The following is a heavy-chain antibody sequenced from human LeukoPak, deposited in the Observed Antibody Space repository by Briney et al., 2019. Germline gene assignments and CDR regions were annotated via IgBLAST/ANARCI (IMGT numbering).Heavy chain of an antibody. CDR1: GGSISSGSYY. D-gene: IGHD3-22*01. J-gene: IGHJ4*02. CDR3: ARDHPYYYDSSGYYFLDY. Sequence: SETLSLTCTVSGGSISSGSYYWSWLRQPAGKGLEWIGRIYTSGSTNYNPSLKSRVTISVDTSKNQFSLKLSSVTAADTAVYYCARDHPYYYDSSGYYFLDYWGQGTLVTVSS. V-gene: IGHV4-61*02. CDR2: IYTSGST.